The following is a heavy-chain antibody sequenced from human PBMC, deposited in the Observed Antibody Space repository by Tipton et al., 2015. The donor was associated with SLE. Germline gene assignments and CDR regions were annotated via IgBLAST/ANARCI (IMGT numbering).Heavy chain of an antibody. D-gene: IGHD3-22*01. CDR1: GFTFSYYG. Sequence: QLVQSGGGVVQPGGSLRLSCAASGFTFSYYGFHWVRQAPGKGLEWVAVMWATTNNKYYADSVKGRFAISRDDSKNTVYLQVDSLRAEDTAVYYCARDDDTTSHYSQFNYWGQGILVTVSS. CDR2: MWATTNNK. J-gene: IGHJ4*02. CDR3: ARDDDTTSHYSQFNY. V-gene: IGHV3-33*01.